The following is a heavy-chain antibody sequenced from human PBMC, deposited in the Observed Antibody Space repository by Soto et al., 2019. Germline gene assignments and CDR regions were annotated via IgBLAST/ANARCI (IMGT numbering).Heavy chain of an antibody. CDR2: ISGSGGST. J-gene: IGHJ3*02. Sequence: PGGSLRLSCAASGFTFSSYAMSWVRQAPGKGLEWVSAISGSGGSTYYADSVKGRFTISRDNSQNTLYLQMKSLRAEDTAVYYCAKDMAVYDYIWGSYRYPKGNDAIDIWGPGTMVTVSS. D-gene: IGHD3-16*02. CDR3: AKDMAVYDYIWGSYRYPKGNDAIDI. V-gene: IGHV3-23*01. CDR1: GFTFSSYA.